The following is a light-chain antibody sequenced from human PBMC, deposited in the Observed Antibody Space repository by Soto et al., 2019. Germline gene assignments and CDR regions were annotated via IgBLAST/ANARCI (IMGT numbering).Light chain of an antibody. CDR2: GAS. J-gene: IGKJ4*01. V-gene: IGKV3-20*01. Sequence: EIVLTQSPGTLSLSPGDRATLSCEASQSVNNNYLAWYQHKPGQAPRLLIYGASSRATGIPDRFSGSGSGTDFTLTIRRLEPEDFAEYYCQQYDTSLPYTFGGGTKVEIK. CDR1: QSVNNNY. CDR3: QQYDTSLPYT.